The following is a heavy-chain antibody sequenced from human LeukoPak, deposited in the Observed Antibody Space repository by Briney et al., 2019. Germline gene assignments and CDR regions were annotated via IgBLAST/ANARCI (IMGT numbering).Heavy chain of an antibody. CDR1: VGSINNYF. D-gene: IGHD3-22*01. Sequence: SETLSLTCTVSVGSINNYFWSWIRQPPGKGLEWIGQITYSVNTKYNPSLKSRVTISVDTSKNQFSLNLRAVTTADPAVYYCARLFSSSGYYGGGYYFDYWGQGTLVTVSS. CDR2: ITYSVNT. J-gene: IGHJ4*02. V-gene: IGHV4-59*01. CDR3: ARLFSSSGYYGGGYYFDY.